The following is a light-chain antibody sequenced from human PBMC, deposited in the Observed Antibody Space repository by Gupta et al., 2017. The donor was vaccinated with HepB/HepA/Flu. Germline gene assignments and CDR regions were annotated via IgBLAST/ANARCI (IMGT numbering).Light chain of an antibody. CDR1: QSVSSY. V-gene: IGKV3-11*01. CDR2: YAS. Sequence: IVLTQSAATLTLSLGERATLSCRASQSVSSYLPWYQQKPGQAPRLLIYYASNRATGIPARFSGSGSGTDVSLTISSLEPEDFAVDYCQQRSNWPPLTFGGGTKVEIK. J-gene: IGKJ4*01. CDR3: QQRSNWPPLT.